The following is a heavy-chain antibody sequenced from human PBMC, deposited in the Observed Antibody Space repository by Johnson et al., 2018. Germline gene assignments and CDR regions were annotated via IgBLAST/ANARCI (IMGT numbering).Heavy chain of an antibody. CDR2: ISKDGRNK. V-gene: IGHV3-30*03. Sequence: VHLLESGGGVVQPGRSLVLSCVVPGFTFTNYGLHWVRQAPGKGLEWVAVISKDGRNKYYADSVKGRFTISRENSKKPLYIQMNSLSAENTAVYYYAIGLPIAVAGDAFDIWGQGTMVTVSS. J-gene: IGHJ3*02. CDR1: GFTFTNYG. D-gene: IGHD6-19*01. CDR3: AIGLPIAVAGDAFDI.